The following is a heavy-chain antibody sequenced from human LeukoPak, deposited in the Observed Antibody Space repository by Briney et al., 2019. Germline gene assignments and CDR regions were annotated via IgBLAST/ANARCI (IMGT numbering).Heavy chain of an antibody. Sequence: ASVKVSCKASGYIFTGYYMHWVRQAPGQGLEWMGWINPNSGGTKYAQKFQGRVTMTRDTSISTAYMGLSRLRSDDTAVYYCARLSKQLASLDYWGQGTLVTVSS. CDR3: ARLSKQLASLDY. J-gene: IGHJ4*02. CDR2: INPNSGGT. CDR1: GYIFTGYY. V-gene: IGHV1-2*02. D-gene: IGHD6-6*01.